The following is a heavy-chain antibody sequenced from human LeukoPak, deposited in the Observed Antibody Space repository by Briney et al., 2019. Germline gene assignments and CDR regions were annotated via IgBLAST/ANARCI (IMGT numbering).Heavy chain of an antibody. Sequence: GSLRLSCAASGFTFSSYGMHWVRQAPGKGLEWVAVIWYDGSNKYYADSVKGRFTISRDNSKNTLYLQMNSLRAEDTAVYYCARSGRRQQLEYWGQGTLVTVSS. V-gene: IGHV3-33*01. J-gene: IGHJ4*02. CDR2: IWYDGSNK. CDR3: ARSGRRQQLEY. CDR1: GFTFSSYG. D-gene: IGHD6-13*01.